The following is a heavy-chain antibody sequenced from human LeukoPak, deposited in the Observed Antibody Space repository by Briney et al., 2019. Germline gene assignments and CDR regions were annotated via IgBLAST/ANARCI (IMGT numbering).Heavy chain of an antibody. Sequence: GGSLRLSCAASGFTFSSYSMNWVRQAPGKGLEWVSVIYSGGSTYYADSVKGRFTISRDNSKNTLYLQMNSLRAEDTAVYYCARGDSFDPWGQGTLVTVSS. J-gene: IGHJ5*02. V-gene: IGHV3-66*01. CDR2: IYSGGST. D-gene: IGHD3-16*01. CDR1: GFTFSSYS. CDR3: ARGDSFDP.